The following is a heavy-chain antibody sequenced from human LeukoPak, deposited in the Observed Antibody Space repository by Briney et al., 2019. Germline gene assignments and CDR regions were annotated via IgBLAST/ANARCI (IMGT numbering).Heavy chain of an antibody. D-gene: IGHD1-26*01. V-gene: IGHV3-7*01. CDR3: ARGSGNYFLDY. J-gene: IGHJ4*02. CDR2: IQPDGSEK. CDR1: GVTLSNDW. Sequence: GGSLRLSCVASGVTLSNDWMSWGRQAPGKGLEWVADIQPDGSEKYYVDSVKGRFTISRDNARNSLYLQLNSLRAEDTAFYYCARGSGNYFLDYWGQGTLVTVSS.